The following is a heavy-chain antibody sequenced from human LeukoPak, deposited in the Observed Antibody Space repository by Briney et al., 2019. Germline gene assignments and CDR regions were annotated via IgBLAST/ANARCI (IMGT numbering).Heavy chain of an antibody. J-gene: IGHJ4*02. Sequence: SETLSLTCAVYGGSFSGYYWSWIRQPPGKGLEWIGEINHSGSTNYNPSLKSRVTISVDTSKNQFSLKLSSVTAADTAVYYCAREARRNYFDYWGQGTLVTVSS. CDR3: AREARRNYFDY. CDR2: INHSGST. D-gene: IGHD5-12*01. CDR1: GGSFSGYY. V-gene: IGHV4-34*01.